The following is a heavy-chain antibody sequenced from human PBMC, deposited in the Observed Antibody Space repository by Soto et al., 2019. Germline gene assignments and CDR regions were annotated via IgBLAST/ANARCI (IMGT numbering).Heavy chain of an antibody. CDR3: AREVRTGTTLG. CDR1: GFTFSSYA. Sequence: QVQLVESGGGVVQPGRSLRLSCAASGFTFSSYAMHWVRQAPGKGLEWVAVIPYDGSNKYYADSVKGRFTISRDNSKNTLYLQMNSLRAEDTAVYYCAREVRTGTTLGWGQGTLVTVSS. V-gene: IGHV3-30-3*01. J-gene: IGHJ4*02. CDR2: IPYDGSNK. D-gene: IGHD1-7*01.